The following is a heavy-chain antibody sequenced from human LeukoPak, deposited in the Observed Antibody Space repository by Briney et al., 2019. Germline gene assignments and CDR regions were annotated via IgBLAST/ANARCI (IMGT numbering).Heavy chain of an antibody. CDR2: ISGSGISM. CDR3: AKRTSGRYFDL. D-gene: IGHD5-12*01. Sequence: GGSLRLSCEASGFTFSNYGMNLVRQAPGKGLEWVSGISGSGISMFYADSVKGRFTISSDNSKNTLYLQMNGLRAEDAAVYYCAKRTSGRYFDLWGRGTLVTVSS. V-gene: IGHV3-23*01. CDR1: GFTFSNYG. J-gene: IGHJ2*01.